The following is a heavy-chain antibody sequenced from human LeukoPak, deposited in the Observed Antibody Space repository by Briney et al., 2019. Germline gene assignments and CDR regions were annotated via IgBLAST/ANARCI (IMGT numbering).Heavy chain of an antibody. CDR3: ARVERAGYGSGSYNI. J-gene: IGHJ3*02. D-gene: IGHD3-10*01. Sequence: ASVKVSCKVSGYTLTELSMHWVRQAPGQGLEWMGGIIPIFGTANYAQKFQGRVTITADESTSTAYMELSSLRSEDTAVYYCARVERAGYGSGSYNIWGQGTMVTVSS. CDR2: IIPIFGTA. CDR1: GYTLTELS. V-gene: IGHV1-69*13.